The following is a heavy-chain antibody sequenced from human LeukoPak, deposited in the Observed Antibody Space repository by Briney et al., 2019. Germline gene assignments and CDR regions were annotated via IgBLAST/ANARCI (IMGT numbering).Heavy chain of an antibody. CDR3: ARGGGHTSSWRSFDL. J-gene: IGHJ4*02. CDR1: GYSFINYG. Sequence: GASVKVSCKASGYSFINYGVSWVRQAPGQGLEWMGWISGYNGETDYPPNFQDRVTMTTDTSTSTAYVELRSLSLDDTAVYYCARGGGHTSSWRSFDLWGQGTLVIVSS. CDR2: ISGYNGET. V-gene: IGHV1-18*01. D-gene: IGHD6-13*01.